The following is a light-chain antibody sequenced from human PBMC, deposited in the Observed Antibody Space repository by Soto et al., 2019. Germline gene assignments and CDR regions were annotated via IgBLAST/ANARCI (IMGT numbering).Light chain of an antibody. V-gene: IGLV2-23*01. Sequence: QSALTQPASVSGSLGQSITISCTGSSSDVGRYNPVSWYQQHPGKAPKLLIYEDIERPSGVSNRFSGSKSGNTASLTISGLQTEDEADYYCCSYAGGTSVVFGGGTKLTVL. J-gene: IGLJ2*01. CDR3: CSYAGGTSVV. CDR2: EDI. CDR1: SSDVGRYNP.